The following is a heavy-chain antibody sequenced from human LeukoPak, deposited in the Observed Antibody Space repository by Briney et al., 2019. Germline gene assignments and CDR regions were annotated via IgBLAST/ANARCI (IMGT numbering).Heavy chain of an antibody. V-gene: IGHV1-46*01. J-gene: IGHJ3*02. CDR3: AGIGPDAFDI. CDR2: INPSGGST. CDR1: GYTFTSYY. Sequence: GASVKVPCKASGYTFTSYYMHWVRQAPGQGLEWMGIINPSGGSTSYAQKFQGRVTMTRDTSTSTVYMELSSLRSEDTAVYYCAGIGPDAFDIWGQGTMVTVPS.